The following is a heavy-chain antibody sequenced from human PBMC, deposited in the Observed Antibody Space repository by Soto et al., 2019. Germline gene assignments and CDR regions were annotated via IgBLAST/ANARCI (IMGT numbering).Heavy chain of an antibody. CDR1: GGSISSSSYY. CDR2: IYYSGST. J-gene: IGHJ6*03. Sequence: QLQLQESGPGLVKPSETLSLTCTVSGGSISSSSYYWGWIRQPPGKGLEWIGSIYYSGSTYYNPSLKSRVTISVDTSKKQFSLKMRSVVAAAEAVYYCAGQVTTPSKFGGLLVYYYYYMDVWGKGTTVTVSS. V-gene: IGHV4-39*01. CDR3: AGQVTTPSKFGGLLVYYYYYMDV. D-gene: IGHD3-10*01.